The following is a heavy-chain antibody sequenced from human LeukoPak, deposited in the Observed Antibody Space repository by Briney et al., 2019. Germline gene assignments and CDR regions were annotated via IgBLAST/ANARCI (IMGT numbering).Heavy chain of an antibody. Sequence: GGSLRLSCAASGFTFSSYEMNWVRQAPGEGLEWVSYISSSGSTIYYADSVKGRFTISRDNAKNSLYLQMNSLRAEDTAVYYCATPYYYDSMDYWGQGTLVTVSS. D-gene: IGHD3-22*01. CDR1: GFTFSSYE. CDR2: ISSSGSTI. CDR3: ATPYYYDSMDY. V-gene: IGHV3-48*03. J-gene: IGHJ4*02.